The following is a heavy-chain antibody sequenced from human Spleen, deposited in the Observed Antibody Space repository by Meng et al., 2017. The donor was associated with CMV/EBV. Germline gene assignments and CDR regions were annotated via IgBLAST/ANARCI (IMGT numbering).Heavy chain of an antibody. J-gene: IGHJ4*02. D-gene: IGHD7-27*01. CDR2: ILRDGRRT. V-gene: IGHV3-30*02. CDR1: GFTFSNYG. CDR3: VRDFNWAFDY. Sequence: SCKASGFTFSNYGIHWGRQAPGKGLEWVAYILRDGRRTYFAGSVRGRFTISRDNSKNTVTLQLNSLRAEDTALYYCVRDFNWAFDYWGQGALVTVSS.